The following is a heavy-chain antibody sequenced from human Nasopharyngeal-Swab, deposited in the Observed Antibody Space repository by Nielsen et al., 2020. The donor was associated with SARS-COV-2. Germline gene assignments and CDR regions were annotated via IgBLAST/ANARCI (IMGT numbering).Heavy chain of an antibody. J-gene: IGHJ4*02. CDR1: GFTFSSYW. CDR2: INSDGSST. CDR3: ARDVD. Sequence: GESLKISCAASGFTFSSYWVHWVHQAPGKGLVWVSRINSDGSSTSYADSVKGRFTISRDNTKNTLYLQMNSLRAEDTAVYYCARDVDWGQGTLVTVSS. V-gene: IGHV3-74*01.